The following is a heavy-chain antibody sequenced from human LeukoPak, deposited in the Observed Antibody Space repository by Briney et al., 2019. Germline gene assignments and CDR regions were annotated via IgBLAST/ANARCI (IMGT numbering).Heavy chain of an antibody. V-gene: IGHV3-30-3*01. J-gene: IGHJ4*02. CDR3: ARQTGFLFDY. Sequence: PGRSLRLSCAASGFTFSSYAMHWVRQAPGKGLEWVAVISYDGSNKYYADSVKGRFTISRDNSKNTLYLQMNSLRAEDTAVYYCARQTGFLFDYWGQGTLVTVSS. CDR1: GFTFSSYA. CDR2: ISYDGSNK. D-gene: IGHD6-25*01.